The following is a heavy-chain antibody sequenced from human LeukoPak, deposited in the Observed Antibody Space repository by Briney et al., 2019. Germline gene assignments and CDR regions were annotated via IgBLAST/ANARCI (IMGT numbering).Heavy chain of an antibody. D-gene: IGHD6-13*01. CDR1: GGTFSSYA. Sequence: SVKVSCKASGGTFSSYAISWVRQAPGQGLEWMGGIIPIFGTANYAQKFQGRVTITADKSTSTAYMELSNLRSEDTAVYYCARSSIIAAAGPYYFDYWGQGTLVTVSS. CDR2: IIPIFGTA. V-gene: IGHV1-69*06. J-gene: IGHJ4*02. CDR3: ARSSIIAAAGPYYFDY.